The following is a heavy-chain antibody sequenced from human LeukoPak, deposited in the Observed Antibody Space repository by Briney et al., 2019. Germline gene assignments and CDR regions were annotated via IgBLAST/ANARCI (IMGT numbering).Heavy chain of an antibody. D-gene: IGHD3-3*01. V-gene: IGHV1-46*01. CDR2: INPSGGST. Sequence: ASVKVSCKASGYTFTGYYMHWVRQAPGQGLEWMGIINPSGGSTSYAQKFQGRVTMTRDMSTSTVYMELSSLRSEDTAVYYCARGGGDFWSGYHGDYYYMDVWGKGTTVTVSS. CDR1: GYTFTGYY. J-gene: IGHJ6*03. CDR3: ARGGGDFWSGYHGDYYYMDV.